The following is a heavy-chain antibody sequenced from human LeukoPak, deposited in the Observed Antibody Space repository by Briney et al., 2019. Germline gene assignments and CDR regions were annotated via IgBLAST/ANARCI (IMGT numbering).Heavy chain of an antibody. Sequence: GESLKISCQGSGYSFTSYWIGWVRQLPGKGLEWMGIIYPGDSDTRYSPSFQGQATISADKSISTAYLQWSSLKASDTAMYYCATTYGEFGELSNWFDPWGQGTLVTVSS. V-gene: IGHV5-51*01. J-gene: IGHJ5*02. CDR2: IYPGDSDT. CDR3: ATTYGEFGELSNWFDP. CDR1: GYSFTSYW. D-gene: IGHD3-10*01.